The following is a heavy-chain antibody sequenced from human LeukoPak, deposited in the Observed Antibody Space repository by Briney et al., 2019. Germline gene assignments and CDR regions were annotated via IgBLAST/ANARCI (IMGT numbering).Heavy chain of an antibody. CDR2: IIPIFDTA. CDR1: GGTFSSYA. V-gene: IGHV1-69*01. Sequence: SVKVSCKASGGTFSSYAISWVRQAPGQGLEWMGGIIPIFDTANYAQKFQGGVTITADESTSTAYMELSSLRSEDTAVYYCARTYDSSDSPDYWGQGTLVTVSS. CDR3: ARTYDSSDSPDY. J-gene: IGHJ4*02. D-gene: IGHD3-22*01.